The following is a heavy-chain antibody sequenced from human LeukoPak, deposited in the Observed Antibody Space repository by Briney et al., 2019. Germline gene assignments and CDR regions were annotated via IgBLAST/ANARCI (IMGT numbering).Heavy chain of an antibody. D-gene: IGHD5-18*01. V-gene: IGHV3-23*01. CDR3: ARAPMTWIQLWHFDY. J-gene: IGHJ4*02. CDR2: TSGSGGGT. Sequence: GGSLRLSCAVSGITLSNYGMSWVRQAPGKGLEWVAGTSGSGGGTNYADSVKGRFTISRDNAKNSLYLQMNSLRAEDTAVYYCARAPMTWIQLWHFDYWGQGTLVTVSS. CDR1: GITLSNYG.